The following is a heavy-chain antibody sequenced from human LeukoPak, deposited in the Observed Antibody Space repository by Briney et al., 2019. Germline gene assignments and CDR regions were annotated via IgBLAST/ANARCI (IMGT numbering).Heavy chain of an antibody. V-gene: IGHV4-39*07. J-gene: IGHJ5*02. Sequence: SETLSLTCTVSGGSISSSSYYWGWIRQPPGKGLEWIGSIYYSGSTYYNLSLKSRVTISVDTSKNQFSLTLSSVTAADTAVYYCARRSQVVATSNGFDPWGQGTLVTVSS. CDR1: GGSISSSSYY. D-gene: IGHD5-12*01. CDR2: IYYSGST. CDR3: ARRSQVVATSNGFDP.